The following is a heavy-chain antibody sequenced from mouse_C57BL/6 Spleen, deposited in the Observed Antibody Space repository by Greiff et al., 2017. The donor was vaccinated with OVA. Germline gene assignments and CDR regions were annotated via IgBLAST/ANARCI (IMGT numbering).Heavy chain of an antibody. V-gene: IGHV5-16*01. J-gene: IGHJ2*01. CDR1: GFTFSDYY. CDR2: INYDGSST. Sequence: EVMLVESEGGLVQPGSSMKLSCTASGFTFSDYYMAWVRQVPEKGLEWVANINYDGSSTYYLDSLKSRFIISRDNAKNILYLQMSSLKSEDTATYYCARDAAQATLDYWGQGTTLTVSS. CDR3: ARDAAQATLDY. D-gene: IGHD3-2*02.